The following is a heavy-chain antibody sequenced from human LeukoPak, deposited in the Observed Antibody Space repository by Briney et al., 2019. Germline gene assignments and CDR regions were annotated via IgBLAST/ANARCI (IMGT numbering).Heavy chain of an antibody. CDR3: ARGGPRLYYYYMDV. J-gene: IGHJ6*03. Sequence: SQTLSLTCTVSGGSISSGSYYWRWLRQPAGKGLEWIGHIYTSGSTNYNPSLKSRVTISVDTSKNQFSLNLRSVTAADTAMYYCARGGPRLYYYYMDVWGKGTTVTISS. D-gene: IGHD3-22*01. CDR1: GGSISSGSYY. V-gene: IGHV4-61*09. CDR2: IYTSGST.